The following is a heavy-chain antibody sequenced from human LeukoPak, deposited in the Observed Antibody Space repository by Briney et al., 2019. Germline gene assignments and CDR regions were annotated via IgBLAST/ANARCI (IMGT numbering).Heavy chain of an antibody. CDR2: IYPGDSDT. V-gene: IGHV5-51*01. CDR3: ARTTYCSSTSCLGMDY. Sequence: GESLKISCKGSGYSFTSYWIGWVRQMPGKGLEWMGVIYPGDSDTRYSPSFQGQVTISADKSISTAYLQWSSLKASDTAMYYCARTTYCSSTSCLGMDYWGQGTLVTVSS. J-gene: IGHJ4*02. D-gene: IGHD2-2*01. CDR1: GYSFTSYW.